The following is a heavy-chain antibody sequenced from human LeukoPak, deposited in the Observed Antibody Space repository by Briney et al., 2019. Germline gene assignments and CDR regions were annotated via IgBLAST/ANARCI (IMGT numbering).Heavy chain of an antibody. J-gene: IGHJ3*01. CDR1: GGSINSGNYY. V-gene: IGHV4-61*02. CDR2: IYSSGST. Sequence: SQTLSLTCTVSGGSINSGNYYWNWIRQPAGKGLEWIGRIYSSGSTNYNPSLKSRVTISRDTSKNQFSLKLNSVTAADPALYYCARDSSLDAFDVWGQGTMVTVSS. CDR3: ARDSSLDAFDV.